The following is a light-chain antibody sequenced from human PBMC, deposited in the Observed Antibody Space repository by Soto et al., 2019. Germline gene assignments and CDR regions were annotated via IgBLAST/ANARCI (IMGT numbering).Light chain of an antibody. CDR2: KAS. CDR3: QQYNTYPLT. V-gene: IGKV1-5*03. CDR1: QSISPW. Sequence: TVGDSVTITCRASQSISPWLAWYQQKPGKAPTLLIYKASSLEGGVPSRFSGSGSGTDFNITISSLQPDDFATYYCQQYNTYPLTFGGGTKVDIK. J-gene: IGKJ4*01.